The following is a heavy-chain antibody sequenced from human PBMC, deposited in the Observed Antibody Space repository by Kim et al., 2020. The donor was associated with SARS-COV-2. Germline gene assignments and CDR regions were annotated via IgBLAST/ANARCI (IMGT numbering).Heavy chain of an antibody. D-gene: IGHD3-3*01. V-gene: IGHV4-31*03. J-gene: IGHJ6*02. CDR3: ASAHRPTFGVVEYMDV. CDR2: IYYIGST. Sequence: SETLSLTCTVSRSSISSGGYFWSGIRQHPGQGLEWSGYIYYIGSTYYNPSLKSRVTIPVDTSKNQFSRTLRSVTAADTAVYYCASAHRPTFGVVEYMDVWGQGTMGTVSS. CDR1: RSSISSGGYF.